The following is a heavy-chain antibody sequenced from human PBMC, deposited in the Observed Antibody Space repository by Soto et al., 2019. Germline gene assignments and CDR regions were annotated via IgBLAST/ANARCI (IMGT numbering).Heavy chain of an antibody. CDR3: ARDLGLQQPNWFDP. CDR1: GGTFSSYT. V-gene: IGHV1-69*08. CDR2: IIPILGIA. J-gene: IGHJ5*02. D-gene: IGHD6-13*01. Sequence: QVQLVQSGAEVKKPGSSVKVSCTASGGTFSSYTISWVRLAPGQGLEWMGRIIPILGIANYAQKFQGRVTITADKSTSTAYIELSSLRSVDTAVYYWARDLGLQQPNWFDPWGQGTLVTVSS.